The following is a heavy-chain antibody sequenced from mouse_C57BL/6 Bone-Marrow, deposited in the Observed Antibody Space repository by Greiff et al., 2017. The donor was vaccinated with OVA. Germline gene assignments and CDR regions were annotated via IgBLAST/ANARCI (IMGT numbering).Heavy chain of an antibody. D-gene: IGHD4-1*01. V-gene: IGHV1-5*01. Sequence: VQLQQSGTVLARPGASVKMSCKTSGYTFTSYWMHWVKQRPGQGLEWIGAIYPGNSDTSYNQKFKGKAKLTAVTSASTAYMERSSLSNEDSAVYYCTRRGDWDWYFDVWGTGTTVTVSS. J-gene: IGHJ1*03. CDR2: IYPGNSDT. CDR1: GYTFTSYW. CDR3: TRRGDWDWYFDV.